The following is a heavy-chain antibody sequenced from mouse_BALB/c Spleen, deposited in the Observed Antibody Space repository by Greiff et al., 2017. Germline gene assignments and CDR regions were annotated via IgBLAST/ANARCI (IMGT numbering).Heavy chain of an antibody. CDR2: ISSGSSTI. J-gene: IGHJ4*01. CDR1: GFTFSSFG. CDR3: ARDLLRLHYYAMDY. D-gene: IGHD1-2*01. Sequence: EVMLVESGGGLVQPGGSRKLSCAASGFTFSSFGMHWVRQAPEKGLGWVAYISSGSSTIYYADTVKGRFTISRDNPKNTLFLQMTSLRSEDTAMYYCARDLLRLHYYAMDYWGQGTSVTVSS. V-gene: IGHV5-17*02.